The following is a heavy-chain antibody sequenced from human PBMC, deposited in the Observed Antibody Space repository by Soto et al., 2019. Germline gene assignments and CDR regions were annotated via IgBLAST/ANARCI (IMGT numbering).Heavy chain of an antibody. CDR2: IYYSGST. J-gene: IGHJ5*02. D-gene: IGHD2-15*01. CDR3: ARDIVVVVAATGPYNCFDP. CDR1: GGSISSSSYY. Sequence: NPSETLSLTCTVSGGSISSSSYYWGWIRQPPGKGLEWIGSIYYSGSTYYNPSLKSRVTISVDTSKNQFSLKLSSVTAADTAVYYCARDIVVVVAATGPYNCFDPWGQGTLVTVSS. V-gene: IGHV4-39*01.